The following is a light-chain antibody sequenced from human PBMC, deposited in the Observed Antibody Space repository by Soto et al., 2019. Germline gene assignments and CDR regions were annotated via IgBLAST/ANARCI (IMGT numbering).Light chain of an antibody. CDR1: SSDVGGYNL. V-gene: IGLV2-14*01. Sequence: QSALTQPASVSGSPGQSINISGTGTSSDVGGYNLVSWYQQYPDKAPKLMIFDVDTRPSGVSNRFSGSKSGNTASLTISGLQAEDEADYYCSSYKSSSTLPYVFGTGTKLTVL. CDR2: DVD. J-gene: IGLJ1*01. CDR3: SSYKSSSTLPYV.